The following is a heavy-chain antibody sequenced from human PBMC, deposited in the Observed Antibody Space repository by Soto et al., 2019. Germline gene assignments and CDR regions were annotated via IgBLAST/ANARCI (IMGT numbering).Heavy chain of an antibody. CDR1: GLPFSSYV. Sequence: GGSLRLSYAASGLPFSSYVMPWVRQARGKGREWVAVIWYDGSNKYYADSVKGRFTISRDNSKNTLYLQMNSLGAEDTAVYYCARDGAIRQSNNFDYWGQGTLVTVSS. CDR3: ARDGAIRQSNNFDY. D-gene: IGHD2-21*01. CDR2: IWYDGSNK. J-gene: IGHJ4*02. V-gene: IGHV3-33*01.